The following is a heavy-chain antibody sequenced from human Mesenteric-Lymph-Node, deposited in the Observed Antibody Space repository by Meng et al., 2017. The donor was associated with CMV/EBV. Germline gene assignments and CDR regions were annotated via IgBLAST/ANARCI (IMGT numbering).Heavy chain of an antibody. V-gene: IGHV3-7*01. CDR1: GFTFSDYY. CDR3: ARDSSGYDC. CDR2: IKEDGSDK. J-gene: IGHJ4*02. Sequence: GESLKISCAASGFTFSDYYMSWIRQAPGKAPEWVANIKEDGSDKYYVDSVKGRFTISRDNGKNSLSLQMNSLRDEDTAIYYCARDSSGYDCWGQGTLVTVSS. D-gene: IGHD5-12*01.